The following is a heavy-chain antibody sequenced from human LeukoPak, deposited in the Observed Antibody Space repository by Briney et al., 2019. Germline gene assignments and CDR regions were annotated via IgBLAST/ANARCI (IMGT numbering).Heavy chain of an antibody. Sequence: GGSLRLSCAASGFTVSNNYMTWVRQAPGKGLEWVSVLYSGGSTYYADSVKGRFIISRDDSKNTLYLQMNSLRAEDTAVYYCARDRNTIVGASYYFDYWGQGTLVTVSS. CDR1: GFTVSNNY. CDR2: LYSGGST. V-gene: IGHV3-53*05. J-gene: IGHJ4*02. CDR3: ARDRNTIVGASYYFDY. D-gene: IGHD1-26*01.